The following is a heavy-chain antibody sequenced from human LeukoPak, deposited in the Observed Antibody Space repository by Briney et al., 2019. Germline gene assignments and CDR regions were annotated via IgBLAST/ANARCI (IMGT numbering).Heavy chain of an antibody. Sequence: PGGSLRLSCAASGFTFSSYAMHWVRQAPGKGLEYVSAISSNGGSTYYANSVKGRFTISRDNSKNTLYLQMGSLRAEDMAVYYCARVGYYDFWSGLGDYYYYYMDVWGKGTTVSVSS. J-gene: IGHJ6*03. CDR3: ARVGYYDFWSGLGDYYYYYMDV. V-gene: IGHV3-64*01. D-gene: IGHD3-3*01. CDR1: GFTFSSYA. CDR2: ISSNGGST.